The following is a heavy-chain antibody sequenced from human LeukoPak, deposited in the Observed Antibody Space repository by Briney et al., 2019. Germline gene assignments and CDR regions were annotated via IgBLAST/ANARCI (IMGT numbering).Heavy chain of an antibody. CDR1: GYTFTGYY. J-gene: IGHJ3*02. CDR3: ARDSASGSYSHDAFDI. CDR2: INPNSGGT. D-gene: IGHD1-26*01. V-gene: IGHV1-2*02. Sequence: ASVEVSCKASGYTFTGYYMHWVRQAPGQGLEWMGWINPNSGGTNYAQKFQGRVTMTRDTSISTAYMELSRLRSDDTAVYYCARDSASGSYSHDAFDIWGQGTMVTVSS.